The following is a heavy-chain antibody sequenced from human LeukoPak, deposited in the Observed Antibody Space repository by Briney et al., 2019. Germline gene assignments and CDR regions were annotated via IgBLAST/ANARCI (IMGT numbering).Heavy chain of an antibody. CDR1: GFTFSSYE. V-gene: IGHV3-48*03. J-gene: IGHJ6*04. CDR3: AEHGITMIGGV. D-gene: IGHD3-10*02. CDR2: ISSSGSTI. Sequence: GGSLRLSCAASGFTFSSYEMNWVRQAPGKGLEWVSYISSSGSTIYYADSVKGRFTISRDNAKNSLYMQMNSLRAEDTAVYYCAEHGITMIGGVWGKGTTVTISS.